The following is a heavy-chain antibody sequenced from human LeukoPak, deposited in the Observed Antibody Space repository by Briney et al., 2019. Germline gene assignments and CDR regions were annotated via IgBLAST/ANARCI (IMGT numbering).Heavy chain of an antibody. V-gene: IGHV4-59*12. CDR1: GGSISSYY. CDR2: IYYSGST. CDR3: ARGQEAGGFDC. J-gene: IGHJ4*02. Sequence: PSETLSLTCTVSGGSISSYYWSWIRQPPGEGLEWIGYIYYSGSTNYNPSLKSRVTISVDTSRNQFSLKLSSVTAADTAVYYCARGQEAGGFDCWGQGSLVTVSS.